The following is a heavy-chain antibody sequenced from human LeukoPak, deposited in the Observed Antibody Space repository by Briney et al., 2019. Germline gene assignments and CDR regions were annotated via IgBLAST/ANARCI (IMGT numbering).Heavy chain of an antibody. Sequence: SQTLSLTCTVSGGSISSGGYYWSWIRQHPGKGLEWIGYIYYSGSTYYNPSLKSRVTISVDTSKNQFSLKLSSVTAADTAVYYCARGVSARGVIITGYYFDYWGQGTLVTVSS. J-gene: IGHJ4*02. V-gene: IGHV4-31*03. CDR3: ARGVSARGVIITGYYFDY. CDR2: IYYSGST. CDR1: GGSISSGGYY. D-gene: IGHD3-10*01.